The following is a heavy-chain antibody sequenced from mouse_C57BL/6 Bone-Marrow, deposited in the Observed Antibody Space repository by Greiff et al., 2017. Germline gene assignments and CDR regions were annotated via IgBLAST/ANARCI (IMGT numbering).Heavy chain of an antibody. Sequence: VQRVESGPGLVAPSQSLSITCTVSGFSLTGNSINWVRQPPGKGLEWLGMIWGDGSTDYNSALKSRLSISKDNSKSQVFLKMNSLQTDDTASYYYARDRGYYYGGSPYFYAMDYWGQGTSVTVSA. CDR2: IWGDGST. CDR3: ARDRGYYYGGSPYFYAMDY. D-gene: IGHD1-1*01. V-gene: IGHV2-6-7*01. CDR1: GFSLTGNS. J-gene: IGHJ4*01.